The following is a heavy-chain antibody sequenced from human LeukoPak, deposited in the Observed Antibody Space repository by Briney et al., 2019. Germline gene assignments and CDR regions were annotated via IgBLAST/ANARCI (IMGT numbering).Heavy chain of an antibody. CDR2: IYYSGST. Sequence: SETLSLTCTVSGGSISSYYWSWIRQPPGKGLEWIGYIYYSGSTNYNPSLKSRVTISVDTSKNQFSLKLSSVTAADTAVYYCAREEYSYGGYYYMDAWGKGTTATVSS. V-gene: IGHV4-59*01. J-gene: IGHJ6*03. D-gene: IGHD5-18*01. CDR1: GGSISSYY. CDR3: AREEYSYGGYYYMDA.